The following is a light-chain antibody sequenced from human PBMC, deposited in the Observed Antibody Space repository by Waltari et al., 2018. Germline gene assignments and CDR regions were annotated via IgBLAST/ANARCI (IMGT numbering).Light chain of an antibody. V-gene: IGKV2-28*01. J-gene: IGKJ4*01. CDR3: MQALQTLLT. CDR1: QSLLHSNGYNY. Sequence: DIVMTQSPVSLPVTPGEPASISCRSSQSLLHSNGYNYLHWYLQKPGQSPQLLIYLGSHRASGVPDRFSGSGSGTDFTLKISRVEAEDVGIYYCMQALQTLLTFGGGTKV. CDR2: LGS.